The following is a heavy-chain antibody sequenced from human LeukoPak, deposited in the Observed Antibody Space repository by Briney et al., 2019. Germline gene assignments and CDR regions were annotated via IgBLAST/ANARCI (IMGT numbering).Heavy chain of an antibody. CDR2: IIPIFGTA. D-gene: IGHD5-18*01. CDR1: GYTFTSYG. Sequence: GASVKVSCKASGYTFTSYGISWVRQAPGQGLEWMGGIIPIFGTANYAQKFQGRVTITADESTSTAYMELSSLRSEDTAVYYCARGPGYSYGLSDYWGQGTLVTVSS. CDR3: ARGPGYSYGLSDY. J-gene: IGHJ4*02. V-gene: IGHV1-69*13.